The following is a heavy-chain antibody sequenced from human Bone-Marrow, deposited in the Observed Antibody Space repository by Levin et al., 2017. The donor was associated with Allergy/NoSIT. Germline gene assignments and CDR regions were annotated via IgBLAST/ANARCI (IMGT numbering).Heavy chain of an antibody. CDR2: ISPSSDYI. CDR1: TFSFSDYF. J-gene: IGHJ3*01. CDR3: ARSRALGAFDV. Sequence: GGSLRLSCAASTFSFSDYFMSWIRQAPGKGLEWVSNISPSSDYINYADSVKGRFSISRDNIKNSLSLHMDSLRAGDTAVYYCARSRALGAFDVWGQGTMVTVSS. V-gene: IGHV3-11*06.